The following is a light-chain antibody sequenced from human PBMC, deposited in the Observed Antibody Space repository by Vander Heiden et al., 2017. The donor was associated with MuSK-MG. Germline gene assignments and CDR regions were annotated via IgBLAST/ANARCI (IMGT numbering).Light chain of an antibody. V-gene: IGKV1-39*01. J-gene: IGKJ2*01. CDR3: QQCESLPYT. Sequence: DIQVTQSPSSLSASVGDRVTITCRATQSISSYLNWYQHKPGTAPKLLVYGASTLQSGVPSRFSGSESGTDFTLTISSLHPEDFATYYCQQCESLPYTFGQGTRVEIK. CDR2: GAS. CDR1: QSISSY.